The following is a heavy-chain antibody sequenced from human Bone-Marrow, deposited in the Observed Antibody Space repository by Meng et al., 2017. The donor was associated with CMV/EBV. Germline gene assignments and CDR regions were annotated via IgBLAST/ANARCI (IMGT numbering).Heavy chain of an antibody. D-gene: IGHD2-2*01. CDR2: ISGSGGST. CDR3: AKDLDIVVLQTKDY. Sequence: GESLKISCAASGFPFSSYAMSWVRQAPGKGLEWVSAISGSGGSTYYADAVKGRFTISRDNSNNTLYLQMDSLRAEDTAVYFCAKDLDIVVLQTKDYWGQGTLVTVSS. V-gene: IGHV3-23*01. J-gene: IGHJ4*02. CDR1: GFPFSSYA.